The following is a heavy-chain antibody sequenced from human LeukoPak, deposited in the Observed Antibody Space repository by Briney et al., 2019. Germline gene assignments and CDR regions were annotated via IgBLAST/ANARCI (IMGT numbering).Heavy chain of an antibody. CDR1: GFTFSSYG. J-gene: IGHJ4*02. CDR3: ATDDAWLSTY. CDR2: ISARGGST. Sequence: GGSRRLSCAASGFTFSSYGMSWVRQAPGKGLEWVSGISARGGSTYYADSVKGRFTISRDNSKNTLDLQMNSLRAEDTAVYYCATDDAWLSTYWGQGTLVTVSP. V-gene: IGHV3-23*01. D-gene: IGHD3-22*01.